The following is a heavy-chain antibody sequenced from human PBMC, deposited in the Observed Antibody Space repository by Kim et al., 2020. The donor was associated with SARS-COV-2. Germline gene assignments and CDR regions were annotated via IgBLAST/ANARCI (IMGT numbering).Heavy chain of an antibody. Sequence: YADSVKGRFPISRDNSINTLYLQLNSLRAEDTAVYYCAKGTALHNYIMDVWGQGTTVTVSS. D-gene: IGHD4-4*01. J-gene: IGHJ6*02. CDR3: AKGTALHNYIMDV. V-gene: IGHV3-23*01.